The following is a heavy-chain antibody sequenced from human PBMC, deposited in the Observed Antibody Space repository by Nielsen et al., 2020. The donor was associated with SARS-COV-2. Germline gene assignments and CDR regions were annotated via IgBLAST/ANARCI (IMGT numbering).Heavy chain of an antibody. CDR2: IYHSGST. CDR3: ARADKQLVQYYYYYYMDV. J-gene: IGHJ6*03. V-gene: IGHV4-4*02. D-gene: IGHD6-6*01. CDR1: GGSISSSNW. Sequence: SETLSLTCAVSGGSISSSNWWSWVRQPPGKGLEWIGEIYHSGSTNYNPSLKSRVTISVDKSKNQFSLKLSSVTAADTAVYYCARADKQLVQYYYYYYMDVWGKGTTVTVSS.